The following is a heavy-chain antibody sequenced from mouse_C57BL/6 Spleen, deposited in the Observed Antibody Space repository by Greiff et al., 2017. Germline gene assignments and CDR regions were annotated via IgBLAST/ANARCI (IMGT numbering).Heavy chain of an antibody. CDR1: GFNIKDDY. D-gene: IGHD3-3*01. CDR2: IDPENGDT. CDR3: TKGPRGFAY. V-gene: IGHV14-4*01. Sequence: EVQGVESGAELVRPGASVKLSCTASGFNIKDDYMHWVKQRPEQGLEWIGWIDPENGDTEYASKFQGKATITADTSSNTAYLQLSSLTSEDTAVYYCTKGPRGFAYWGQGTLVTVSA. J-gene: IGHJ3*01.